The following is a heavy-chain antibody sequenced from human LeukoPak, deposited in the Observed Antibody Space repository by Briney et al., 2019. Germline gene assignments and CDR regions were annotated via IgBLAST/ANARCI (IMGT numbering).Heavy chain of an antibody. Sequence: SVKVSCKASGGTFSSYAISWVRQAPGQGLEWMGGIIPIFGTANCAQKFQGRVTITTDESTSTAYMELSSLRSEDTAVYYCSSTSPWGFDYWGQGTLVTVSS. V-gene: IGHV1-69*05. J-gene: IGHJ4*02. CDR2: IIPIFGTA. CDR3: SSTSPWGFDY. CDR1: GGTFSSYA. D-gene: IGHD2-2*01.